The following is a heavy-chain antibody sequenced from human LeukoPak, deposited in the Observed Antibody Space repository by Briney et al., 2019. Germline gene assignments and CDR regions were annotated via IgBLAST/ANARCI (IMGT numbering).Heavy chain of an antibody. J-gene: IGHJ4*02. V-gene: IGHV4-4*07. D-gene: IGHD3-22*01. Sequence: PSETPSLTCTVSGGSISSYYWSWIRQPAGKGLEWIGRIYTSGSTNYNPSLKSRVTMSVDTSKNQFSLKLSSVTAADTAVYYCARERYYYDSSGYYLFDYWGQGTLVTVSS. CDR1: GGSISSYY. CDR2: IYTSGST. CDR3: ARERYYYDSSGYYLFDY.